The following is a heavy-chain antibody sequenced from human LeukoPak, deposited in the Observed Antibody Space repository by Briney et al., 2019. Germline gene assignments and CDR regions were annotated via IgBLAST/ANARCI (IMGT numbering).Heavy chain of an antibody. J-gene: IGHJ4*02. CDR1: GFTFGDYA. CDR3: TRGSGSYDY. Sequence: PGGSLRLSCTASGFTFGDYAMSWFRQAPGKGLEWVGFIRSRAYGGTTEYTASVKGRVTISRDDSKSIADLQMNSLKTDDTAMYYCTRGSGSYDYWGQGTLVTVSS. V-gene: IGHV3-49*01. CDR2: IRSRAYGGTT. D-gene: IGHD1-26*01.